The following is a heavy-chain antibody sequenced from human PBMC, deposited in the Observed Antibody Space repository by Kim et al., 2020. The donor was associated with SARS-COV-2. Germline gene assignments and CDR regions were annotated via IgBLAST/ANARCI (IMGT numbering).Heavy chain of an antibody. V-gene: IGHV1-18*01. J-gene: IGHJ6*02. D-gene: IGHD3-22*01. CDR2: ISAYNGNT. CDR3: ARDRGRSYDSSGYYYLYYYYGMDV. CDR1: GYTFTSYG. Sequence: ASVKVSCKASGYTFTSYGISWVRQAPGQGLEWMGWISAYNGNTNYAQKLQGRVTMTTDTSTSTAYMELRSLRSDETAVYYWARDRGRSYDSSGYYYLYYYYGMDVWGQGTTVTVSS.